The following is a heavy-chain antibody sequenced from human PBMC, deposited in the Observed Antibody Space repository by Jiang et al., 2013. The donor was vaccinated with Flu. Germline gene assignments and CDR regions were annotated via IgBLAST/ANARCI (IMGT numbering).Heavy chain of an antibody. Sequence: VQLVESGGGLVKPGGSLRLSCAASGFTFSSYSMNWVRQAPGKGLEWVSSISSSSSYIYYADSVKGRFTISRDNAKNSLYLQMNSLRAEDTAVYYCARGEVGAEGVDYWGQGTLVTVSS. J-gene: IGHJ4*02. CDR1: GFTFSSYS. CDR2: ISSSSSYI. V-gene: IGHV3-21*01. D-gene: IGHD3-16*01. CDR3: ARGEVGAEGVDY.